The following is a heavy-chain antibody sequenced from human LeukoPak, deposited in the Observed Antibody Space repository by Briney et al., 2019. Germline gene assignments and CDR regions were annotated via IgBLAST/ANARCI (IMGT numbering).Heavy chain of an antibody. CDR3: ARDQDCGGDCPPGDI. J-gene: IGHJ3*02. D-gene: IGHD2-21*01. V-gene: IGHV1-46*01. CDR2: INPSGGST. CDR1: GYTFTSYY. Sequence: GASVKVSCKASGYTFTSYYMHWVRQAPGQGLEWMGIINPSGGSTSYAQKFQGRVTITTDESTSTAYMELSSLRSEDTAVYYCARDQDCGGDCPPGDIWGQGTMVTVSS.